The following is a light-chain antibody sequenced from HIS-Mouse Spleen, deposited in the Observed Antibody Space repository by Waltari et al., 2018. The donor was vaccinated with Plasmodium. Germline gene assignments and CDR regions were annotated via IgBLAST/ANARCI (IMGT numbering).Light chain of an antibody. CDR3: CSYAGSYTYV. Sequence: QSALTQPRSVSGSPGQSVTISCTGTSSDVGGYNYVSWYQQPPGKAPKLMIYDVSKRPSGVPDRFSGSKSGNTASLTISGRQAEDEADYYCCSYAGSYTYVFGTGTKVTVL. J-gene: IGLJ1*01. CDR1: SSDVGGYNY. CDR2: DVS. V-gene: IGLV2-11*01.